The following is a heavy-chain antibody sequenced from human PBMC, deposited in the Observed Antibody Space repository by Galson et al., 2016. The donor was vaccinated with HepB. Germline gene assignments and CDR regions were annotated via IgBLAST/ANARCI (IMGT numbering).Heavy chain of an antibody. Sequence: ETLSLTCTVSGGPITNNYYWAWIRQSPGKGLEWIGSLHHGGTTYYNPSLMSRFTTSVDTSKNQFSLNLNSVTAADTAVYYCARHSLLGAKDFHNWGQGTLVTVS. CDR3: ARHSLLGAKDFHN. D-gene: IGHD1-26*01. CDR2: LHHGGTT. CDR1: GGPITNNYY. J-gene: IGHJ4*02. V-gene: IGHV4-39*01.